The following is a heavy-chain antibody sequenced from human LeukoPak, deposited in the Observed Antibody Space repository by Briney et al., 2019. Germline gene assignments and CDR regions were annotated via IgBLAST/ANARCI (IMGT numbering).Heavy chain of an antibody. J-gene: IGHJ4*02. CDR1: GGSISIYP. CDR3: AVVGNYVFNY. D-gene: IGHD1-7*01. Sequence: SETLSLTCSVSGGSISIYPWSWIRQPPGKGLEWIGFLFPNGTTKFNASLRSRVTLSLDTSKKQLSLRLTSVTAADTAVYYCAVVGNYVFNYWGQGTLVTVSS. CDR2: LFPNGTT. V-gene: IGHV4-59*03.